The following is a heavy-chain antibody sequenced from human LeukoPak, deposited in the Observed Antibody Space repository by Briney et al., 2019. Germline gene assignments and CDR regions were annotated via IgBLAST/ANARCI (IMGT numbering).Heavy chain of an antibody. CDR3: ARDPEKYSSSYYGMDV. CDR2: IYTGGST. V-gene: IGHV4-61*02. CDR1: GGSISSGSYY. D-gene: IGHD6-6*01. J-gene: IGHJ6*02. Sequence: SQTLSLTCAVSGGSISSGSYYWSWIRQPAGKGLEWIGRIYTGGSTNYNPSLKSRVTISVDTSKNQFSLKLSSVTAADTAVYYCARDPEKYSSSYYGMDVWGQGTTVTVSS.